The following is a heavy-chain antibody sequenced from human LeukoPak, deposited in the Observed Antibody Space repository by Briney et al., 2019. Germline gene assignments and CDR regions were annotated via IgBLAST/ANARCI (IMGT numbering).Heavy chain of an antibody. CDR3: ARASGSAAGPALIDY. CDR2: INPNSGGT. D-gene: IGHD3-10*01. CDR1: GYTFTGYY. J-gene: IGHJ4*02. V-gene: IGHV1-2*02. Sequence: ASVKPSCKAFGYTFTGYYMHWVRQAPGQGLEWMGWINPNSGGTNYAQKFQGRVTMTRDTSISTAYMEVSRLRSNDTAVYYCARASGSAAGPALIDYWGQGTLVTVSS.